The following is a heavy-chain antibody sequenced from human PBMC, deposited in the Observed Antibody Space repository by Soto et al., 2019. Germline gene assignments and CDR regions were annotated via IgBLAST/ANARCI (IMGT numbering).Heavy chain of an antibody. CDR2: IWYDGSNK. CDR1: GFTFSSYG. D-gene: IGHD3-10*01. Sequence: PGGSLRLSCAASGFTFSSYGMHWVRQAPGKGLEWVAVIWYDGSNKYYADSVKGRFTISRDNSKNTLYLQMNSLRAEDTAVYYCSSVLGVGTMVRGVIMRANWFDPWGQGTLVTVSS. J-gene: IGHJ5*02. V-gene: IGHV3-33*01. CDR3: SSVLGVGTMVRGVIMRANWFDP.